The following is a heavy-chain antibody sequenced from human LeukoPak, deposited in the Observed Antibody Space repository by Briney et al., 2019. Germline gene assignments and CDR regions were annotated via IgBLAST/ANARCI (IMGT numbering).Heavy chain of an antibody. D-gene: IGHD2-15*01. CDR1: GDSISSGSYY. CDR2: MYKGGST. Sequence: PSQTLSLTCSVSGDSISSGSYYWSWLRQPAGKGLEWIGHMYKGGSTNYNPPLKSRVAISVDTSKNQFSLKLSSVTAADTAVYYCARSRMYCSGENCYFEDFHYYYMDVWGKGTTVTVSS. CDR3: ARSRMYCSGENCYFEDFHYYYMDV. V-gene: IGHV4-61*09. J-gene: IGHJ6*03.